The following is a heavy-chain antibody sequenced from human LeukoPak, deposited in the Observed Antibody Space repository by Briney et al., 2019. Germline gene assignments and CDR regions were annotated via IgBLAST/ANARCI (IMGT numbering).Heavy chain of an antibody. D-gene: IGHD5-24*01. J-gene: IGHJ3*02. V-gene: IGHV3-48*01. CDR3: GKIRNGYQTDAFDI. Sequence: GGSLRLSCAGSGFTFSTYSMNWIRQAPGKGLEWISYISRSGSTIDYADSVKGRFTISRDVAKNSLYLQMNSLRGEDTAVYYCGKIRNGYQTDAFDIWGQGTMVTVS. CDR2: ISRSGSTI. CDR1: GFTFSTYS.